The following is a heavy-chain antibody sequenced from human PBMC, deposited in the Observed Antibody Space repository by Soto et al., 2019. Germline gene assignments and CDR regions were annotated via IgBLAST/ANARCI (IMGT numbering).Heavy chain of an antibody. CDR3: ARHPRGQWLLHYYYYYGMDV. V-gene: IGHV4-39*01. D-gene: IGHD3-22*01. Sequence: PSETLSLTCTVSGGSISSSSYYWGWIRQPPGKGLEWIGSIYYSESTYYNPSLKSRVTISVDTSKNQFSLKLSSVTAADTAVYYCARHPRGQWLLHYYYYYGMDVWGQGTTVTVSS. CDR1: GGSISSSSYY. J-gene: IGHJ6*02. CDR2: IYYSEST.